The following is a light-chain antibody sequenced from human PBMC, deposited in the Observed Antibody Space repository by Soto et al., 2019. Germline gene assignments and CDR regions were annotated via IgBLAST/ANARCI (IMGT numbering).Light chain of an antibody. Sequence: VHMTQSPSTLSAFAGHSVTLICRASQSISNWLAWYQQKPGKAPKHLIYDASSLESGVPSRFSGSGSGTDFTLTISSLQTDDFATYYCQQYNSFPLTFGGGTKVDIK. J-gene: IGKJ4*01. CDR1: QSISNW. V-gene: IGKV1-5*02. CDR3: QQYNSFPLT. CDR2: DAS.